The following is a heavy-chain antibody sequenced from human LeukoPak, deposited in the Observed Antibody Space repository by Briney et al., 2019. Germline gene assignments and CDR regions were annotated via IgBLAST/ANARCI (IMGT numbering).Heavy chain of an antibody. V-gene: IGHV3-30-3*02. Sequence: GGSLRLSCAASGFTLSSYAMHWVRQAPGKGLEWVAVMSFDGTHIYYADSVKGRFTISRDSSKNTLYLQMNSLRAEDTAVYYCAKDRRPPPSSGWYGYYYYGMDVWGQGTTVTVSS. CDR2: MSFDGTHI. CDR1: GFTLSSYA. J-gene: IGHJ6*02. CDR3: AKDRRPPPSSGWYGYYYYGMDV. D-gene: IGHD6-19*01.